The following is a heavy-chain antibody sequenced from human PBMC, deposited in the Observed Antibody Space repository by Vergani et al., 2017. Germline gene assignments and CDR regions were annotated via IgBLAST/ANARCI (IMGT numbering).Heavy chain of an antibody. J-gene: IGHJ6*02. Sequence: EVQLVESGGGLVQPGRSLRLSCAASGFTFDDYAMHWVRQAPGKGLEWVSGISWNGGSIGYADSVKGRFTISRDKAKNSLYLQMNSLRAEDTALYYCARGYSVSYGMDVWGQGTTVTVSS. CDR2: ISWNGGSI. D-gene: IGHD3-10*02. V-gene: IGHV3-9*01. CDR1: GFTFDDYA. CDR3: ARGYSVSYGMDV.